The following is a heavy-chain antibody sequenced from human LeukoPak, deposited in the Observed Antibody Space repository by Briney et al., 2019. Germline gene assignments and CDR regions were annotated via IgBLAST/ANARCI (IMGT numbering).Heavy chain of an antibody. CDR1: GGSFSGYY. Sequence: PSETLSLTCAVYGGSFSGYYWSWIRQPPGKGLDWIGEINHSGSTNYKPSLKSRVTISVDTSKNQFSLKLSSVTAADTAVYYCARRYYDSSGYYYPDYWGQGTLVTVSS. J-gene: IGHJ4*02. CDR3: ARRYYDSSGYYYPDY. CDR2: INHSGST. V-gene: IGHV4-34*01. D-gene: IGHD3-22*01.